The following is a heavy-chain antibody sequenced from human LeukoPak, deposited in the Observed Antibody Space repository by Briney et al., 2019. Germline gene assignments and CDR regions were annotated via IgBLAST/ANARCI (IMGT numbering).Heavy chain of an antibody. CDR1: GYTFTSYY. CDR3: ARDQWYYYDSSGYQRWFDP. CDR2: INPSGGST. D-gene: IGHD3-22*01. V-gene: IGHV1-46*01. J-gene: IGHJ5*02. Sequence: ASVKVSCKASGYTFTSYYMHWVRQAPGQGLEWMGIINPSGGSTSYAQKFQGRVTMTRDTSTSTVYMELSSLRAEDTAVYYCARDQWYYYDSSGYQRWFDPWGQGTLVTVSS.